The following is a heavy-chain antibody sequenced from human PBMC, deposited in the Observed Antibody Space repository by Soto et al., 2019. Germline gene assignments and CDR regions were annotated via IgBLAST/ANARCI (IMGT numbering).Heavy chain of an antibody. V-gene: IGHV4-31*03. CDR3: ARVPKSSTSRENPFDP. J-gene: IGHJ5*02. Sequence: SETLSLTCTVSGGSISSGGYYWSWIRQHPGKGLEWIGYIYYSGSTYYNPSLKSRVTISVDTSKNQFSLKLSSVTAADTAVYYCARVPKSSTSRENPFDPWGQGTLVTVSS. CDR2: IYYSGST. CDR1: GGSISSGGYY. D-gene: IGHD2-2*01.